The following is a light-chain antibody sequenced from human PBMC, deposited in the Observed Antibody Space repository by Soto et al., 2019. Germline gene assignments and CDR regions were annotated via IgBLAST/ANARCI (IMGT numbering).Light chain of an antibody. CDR3: QQLNSYPRYT. CDR1: QGISSY. Sequence: DIQLTQSPSFLSASVGDRVTITCRASQGISSYLAWYQQKPGKAPKLLIYAASTLQSGVPSRFSGSGSGTEFTLTISSLQPEDFATYYCQQLNSYPRYTFGPGTKLEIK. CDR2: AAS. J-gene: IGKJ2*01. V-gene: IGKV1-9*01.